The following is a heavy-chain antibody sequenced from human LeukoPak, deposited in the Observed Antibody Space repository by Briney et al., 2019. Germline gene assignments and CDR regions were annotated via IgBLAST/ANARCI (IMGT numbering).Heavy chain of an antibody. Sequence: GGSLRLSCAASGFNFSSYAMHWVRQAPGKGLDWVAVISDGGDDKFYTDSVKGRFSISRDNSKNTLYLQMNSLRAEDTAVYYCAKVLEKEMATNTYYYYGMDVWGQGTTVTVSS. CDR2: ISDGGDDK. D-gene: IGHD5-24*01. CDR3: AKVLEKEMATNTYYYYGMDV. CDR1: GFNFSSYA. V-gene: IGHV3-30*10. J-gene: IGHJ6*02.